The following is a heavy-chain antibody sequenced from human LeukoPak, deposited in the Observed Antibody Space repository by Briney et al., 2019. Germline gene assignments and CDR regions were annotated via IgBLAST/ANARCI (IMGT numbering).Heavy chain of an antibody. J-gene: IGHJ4*02. CDR3: ARGRFLLRFLEWLSPTPFDY. D-gene: IGHD3-3*01. V-gene: IGHV4-34*01. CDR2: INHSGST. CDR1: GGSFSGYY. Sequence: SETLSLTCAVYGGSFSGYYWSWIRQPPGKGLEWIGEINHSGSTNYNPSLESRVTISVDTSKNQFSLKLSSVTAADTAVYYCARGRFLLRFLEWLSPTPFDYWGQGTLVTVSS.